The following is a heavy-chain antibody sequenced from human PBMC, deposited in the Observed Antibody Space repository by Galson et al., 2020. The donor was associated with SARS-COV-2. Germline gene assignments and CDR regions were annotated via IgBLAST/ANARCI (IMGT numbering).Heavy chain of an antibody. D-gene: IGHD2-2*01. CDR3: ARSPIVVVPAATRGGDYYYYMDV. J-gene: IGHJ6*03. CDR1: GYTFTSYG. V-gene: IGHV1-18*01. CDR2: ISAYNGNT. Sequence: ASVKVSCKASGYTFTSYGISWVRQAPGQGLEWMGWISAYNGNTNYAQKLQGRVTMTTDTSTSTAYMELRSLRSDDTAVYYCARSPIVVVPAATRGGDYYYYMDVWGKGTTVTVSS.